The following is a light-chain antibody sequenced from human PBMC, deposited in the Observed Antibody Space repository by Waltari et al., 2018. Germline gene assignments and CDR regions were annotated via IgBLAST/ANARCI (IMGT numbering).Light chain of an antibody. J-gene: IGLJ2*01. V-gene: IGLV1-47*01. CDR2: WKN. CDR1: RPNIGSNY. CDR3: AAWDDSLSGVV. Sequence: QSVLPQPPSASGTPGQRVTIPCSGSRPNIGSNYVSRYQQPPGTAPKLLIYWKNQRPSGVPYRFSGSRSGTSASLAISGLRSEDEADYYCAAWDDSLSGVVFGGGTKLTVL.